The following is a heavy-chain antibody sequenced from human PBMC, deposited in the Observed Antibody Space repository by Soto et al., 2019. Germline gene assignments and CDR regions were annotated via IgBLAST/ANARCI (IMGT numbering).Heavy chain of an antibody. J-gene: IGHJ4*02. D-gene: IGHD2-2*01. CDR2: IYYSGST. CDR3: ARVMRYCSSTSCSTEFDY. V-gene: IGHV4-31*03. Sequence: SETLSLTCTVSGGSIISGGYYWSWIRQHPGKGLEWIGYIYYSGSTYYNPSLKSRVTISVDTSKNQFSLKLSSVTAADTAVYYCARVMRYCSSTSCSTEFDYWGQGTLVTVSS. CDR1: GGSIISGGYY.